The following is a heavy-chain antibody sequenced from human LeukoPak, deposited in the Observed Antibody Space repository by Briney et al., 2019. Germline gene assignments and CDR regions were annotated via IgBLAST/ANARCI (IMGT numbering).Heavy chain of an antibody. CDR2: RNPNSGGT. CDR1: GYTFTSYY. J-gene: IGHJ5*02. Sequence: ASVKVSCKASGYTFTSYYMHGVRQARGQGREGMGWRNPNSGGTNSAHKFQRRVTMTRDTSISTAHMEMSRLRSDATAVYYSARDLTDNWFVPWGQGTLLTVSS. V-gene: IGHV1-2*02. D-gene: IGHD2-8*02. CDR3: ARDLTDNWFVP.